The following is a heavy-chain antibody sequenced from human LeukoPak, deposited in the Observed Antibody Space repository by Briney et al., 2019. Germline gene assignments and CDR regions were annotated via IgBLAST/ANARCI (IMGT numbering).Heavy chain of an antibody. CDR3: ARRDKYCSSTSCYAIGCDP. D-gene: IGHD2-2*01. J-gene: IGHJ5*02. V-gene: IGHV1-46*01. CDR2: INPSGGST. Sequence: ASVKVSCKASGYTFTSYYMHWVRQAPGQGLEWMGIINPSGGSTSYAQKFQGRVTMTRDTSTSTVYMELSSLRSEDTAVYYCARRDKYCSSTSCYAIGCDPWGQGTLVTVSS. CDR1: GYTFTSYY.